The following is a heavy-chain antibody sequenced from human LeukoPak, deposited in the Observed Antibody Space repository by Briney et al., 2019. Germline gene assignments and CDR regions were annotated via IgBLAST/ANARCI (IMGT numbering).Heavy chain of an antibody. J-gene: IGHJ4*02. D-gene: IGHD3-16*02. CDR1: GYTFTSYG. Sequence: GASVKVSCKASGYTFTSYGISWVRQAPGQGLEWMGWISAYNGNTNYAQKLQGRVTMTTDTSTSTAYMELRSLRSDDTAVYYCARDDNVWGSYRFRDHRLQMDYWSQGTLVTVSS. V-gene: IGHV1-18*01. CDR2: ISAYNGNT. CDR3: ARDDNVWGSYRFRDHRLQMDY.